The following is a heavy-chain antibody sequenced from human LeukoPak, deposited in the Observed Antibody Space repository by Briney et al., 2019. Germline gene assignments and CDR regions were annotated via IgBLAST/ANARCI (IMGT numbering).Heavy chain of an antibody. CDR3: ARAIAVAGLLYYFDY. Sequence: SETLSLTCAVSGGSFSGYYWSWIRQPPGKGLEWIGEINHSGSTNYNPSLKSRVTISVDTSKNQFSLKLSSVTAADTAVYYCARAIAVAGLLYYFDYWGQGTLVTVSS. J-gene: IGHJ4*02. V-gene: IGHV4-34*01. CDR1: GGSFSGYY. D-gene: IGHD6-19*01. CDR2: INHSGST.